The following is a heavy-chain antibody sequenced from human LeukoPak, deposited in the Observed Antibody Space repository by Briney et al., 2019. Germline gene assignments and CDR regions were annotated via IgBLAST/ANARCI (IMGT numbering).Heavy chain of an antibody. CDR1: GGSISGWY. J-gene: IGHJ4*02. V-gene: IGHV4-59*01. CDR3: ARETSLAGFASGLGFNY. Sequence: SETLSLTCTVSGGSISGWYWSWIRQPPGKGLEWIGYIYGSGYANYNPSLKSRVTMSIDTSKNHFSLKLTSVTAADTATYYCARETSLAGFASGLGFNYWGQGILVTVSS. CDR2: IYGSGYA. D-gene: IGHD6-19*01.